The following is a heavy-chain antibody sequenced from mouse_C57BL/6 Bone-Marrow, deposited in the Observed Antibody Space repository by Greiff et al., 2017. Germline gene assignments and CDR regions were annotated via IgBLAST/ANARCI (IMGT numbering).Heavy chain of an antibody. Sequence: VQLQQSGPELVKPGASVKISCKASGYTFTDYYMNWVKQSHGKSLEWIGDINPNNGGTSYNQKFKGKATLTVDKSSSTAYMELRSLTSEDSAVYYCARTLNGDYWGQGTTLTVSS. CDR3: ARTLNGDY. D-gene: IGHD3-2*02. CDR2: INPNNGGT. CDR1: GYTFTDYY. V-gene: IGHV1-26*01. J-gene: IGHJ2*01.